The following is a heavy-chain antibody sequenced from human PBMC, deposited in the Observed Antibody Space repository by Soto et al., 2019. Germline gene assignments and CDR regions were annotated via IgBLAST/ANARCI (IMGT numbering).Heavy chain of an antibody. Sequence: ASVKVSCKASGYTFTSYGISWVRQAPGQGLEWMGWISAYNGNTNYAQKLQGRVTMTTDTSTSTAYMELRSLRSDDTAVYYCARGITIFGVVIRPLDYWGQGTLVTVSS. CDR2: ISAYNGNT. CDR1: GYTFTSYG. J-gene: IGHJ4*02. D-gene: IGHD3-3*01. CDR3: ARGITIFGVVIRPLDY. V-gene: IGHV1-18*01.